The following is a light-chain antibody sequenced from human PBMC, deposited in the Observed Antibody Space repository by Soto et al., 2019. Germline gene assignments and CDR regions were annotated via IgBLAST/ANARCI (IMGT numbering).Light chain of an antibody. V-gene: IGLV2-14*01. J-gene: IGLJ1*01. Sequence: QSALTQPASVSGSPGQSITISCTGTSNDVGGYNYVSWYQQHPGKAPNLMIYDVSNRPSGVSNRFSGSKSGNTASLTISGLQAEDEADYYCSSYTSSSTPYVFGTGTKVTVL. CDR3: SSYTSSSTPYV. CDR1: SNDVGGYNY. CDR2: DVS.